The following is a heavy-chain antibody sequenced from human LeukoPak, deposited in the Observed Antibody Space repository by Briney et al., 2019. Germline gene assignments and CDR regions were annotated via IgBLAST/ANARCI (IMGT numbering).Heavy chain of an antibody. CDR3: ARGPGGSSSSDFDY. J-gene: IGHJ4*02. Sequence: SQTLSLTCTVSGGSISSGSYYWSWIRRPAGKGLEWIGRIYTSGSTNYNPSLKSRVTISVDTSKNQFSLKLSSVTAADTAVYYCARGPGGSSSSDFDYWGQGTLVTVSS. CDR2: IYTSGST. D-gene: IGHD6-6*01. V-gene: IGHV4-61*02. CDR1: GGSISSGSYY.